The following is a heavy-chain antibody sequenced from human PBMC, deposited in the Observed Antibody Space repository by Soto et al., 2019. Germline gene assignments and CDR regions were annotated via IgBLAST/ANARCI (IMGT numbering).Heavy chain of an antibody. J-gene: IGHJ6*02. CDR3: VRGRCWFPPRIYYGVDG. V-gene: IGHV1-18*04. CDR1: GFTFSSYG. D-gene: IGHD3-10*01. CDR2: ISADMGNT. Sequence: QVQLVQSGPEVKKPGASVKVSCKASGFTFSSYGITWVRQAPGQGLEWMGWISADMGNTNSAQNLQDRIIMTTETSTSTAHMELRSLESDDTAVYYCVRGRCWFPPRIYYGVDGWGQGTRVTVSS.